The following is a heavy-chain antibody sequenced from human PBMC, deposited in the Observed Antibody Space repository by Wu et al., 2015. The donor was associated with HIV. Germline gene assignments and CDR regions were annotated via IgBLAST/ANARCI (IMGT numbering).Heavy chain of an antibody. V-gene: IGHV1-69*05. J-gene: IGHJ3*02. Sequence: QVQLVQSGAEVKKPGSSVKVSCKASGGTFSSYAISWVRQAPGQGLEWMGGIIPIFGTANYAQKFQGRVTITTDESTSTAYMELSSLRSEDTAVYYCASGLRRDGYNYRRAFDIWGQGTMVTVSS. CDR2: IIPIFGTA. CDR1: GGTFSSYA. D-gene: IGHD5-24*01. CDR3: ASGLRRDGYNYRRAFDI.